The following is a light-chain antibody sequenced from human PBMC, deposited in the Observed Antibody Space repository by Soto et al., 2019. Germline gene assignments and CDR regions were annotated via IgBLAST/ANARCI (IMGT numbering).Light chain of an antibody. J-gene: IGKJ1*01. CDR1: QSLVYSDGNTY. CDR2: KVS. CDR3: MQGTHWPPWT. Sequence: DVVMTQSPLSLPVTLGQPASISCRSSQSLVYSDGNTYLSWFQQRPGQSPRHLIYKVSKRDSGVPDRFSGSGSDTDFTLKISRVEAEDVGVYYCMQGTHWPPWTFGQGTKVDIK. V-gene: IGKV2-30*01.